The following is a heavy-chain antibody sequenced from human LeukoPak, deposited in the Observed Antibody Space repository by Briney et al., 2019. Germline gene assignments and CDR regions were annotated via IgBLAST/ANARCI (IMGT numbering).Heavy chain of an antibody. V-gene: IGHV3-30*02. CDR1: GFTFSSYG. D-gene: IGHD3-10*01. CDR2: IRYDGSNK. Sequence: GGSLRLSCAASGFTFSSYGMHWVRQAPGKGLEWVAFIRYDGSNKYYADSVKGRFTISRDNSKNTLYLQMNSLRAEDTAVYYCARVREVRGVIIPYYFDYWGQGTLVTVSS. J-gene: IGHJ4*02. CDR3: ARVREVRGVIIPYYFDY.